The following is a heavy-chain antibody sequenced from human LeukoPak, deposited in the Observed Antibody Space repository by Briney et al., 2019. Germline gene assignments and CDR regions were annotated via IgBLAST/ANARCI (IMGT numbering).Heavy chain of an antibody. CDR2: IRYDGSNK. J-gene: IGHJ3*02. Sequence: GGSLRLSCAASGFTFSSYGMHWVRQAPGKGLEWVAFIRYDGSNKYYADSVKGRFTISRDNSKNTLYLQMNSLRAEDTAVYYCANLALGPLGCSSTSCYAAFDIWGQGTMVTVSS. CDR3: ANLALGPLGCSSTSCYAAFDI. V-gene: IGHV3-30*02. CDR1: GFTFSSYG. D-gene: IGHD2-2*01.